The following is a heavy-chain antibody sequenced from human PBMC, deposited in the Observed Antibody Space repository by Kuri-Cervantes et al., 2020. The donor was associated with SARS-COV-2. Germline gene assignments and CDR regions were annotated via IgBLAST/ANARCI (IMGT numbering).Heavy chain of an antibody. CDR3: ARHSRDYYDSSGCNDY. J-gene: IGHJ4*02. V-gene: IGHV5-51*01. CDR1: GYSFTSYW. D-gene: IGHD3-22*01. Sequence: KVSCKGSGYSFTSYWIGWVRQMPGKGLEWMGIIYPGDSDTRYSPSFQGHVTIPADKSISTAYLQWSSLKASDTAMYYCARHSRDYYDSSGCNDYWGQGTLVTSPQ. CDR2: IYPGDSDT.